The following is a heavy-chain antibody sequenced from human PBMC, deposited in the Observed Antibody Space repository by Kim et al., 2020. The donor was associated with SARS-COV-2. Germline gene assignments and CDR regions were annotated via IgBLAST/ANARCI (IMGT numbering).Heavy chain of an antibody. Sequence: GGSLRLSCAASGFTFGNYWMHWVRQPPGKGLVGVSRINGDGSITDYADSVKGRFTISRDNAKNTLYLQMNSLRDEDTAMFYFSRASYGYPDWGQGTWGTV. CDR2: INGDGSIT. D-gene: IGHD1-1*01. CDR3: SRASYGYPD. CDR1: GFTFGNYW. J-gene: IGHJ4*02. V-gene: IGHV3-74*01.